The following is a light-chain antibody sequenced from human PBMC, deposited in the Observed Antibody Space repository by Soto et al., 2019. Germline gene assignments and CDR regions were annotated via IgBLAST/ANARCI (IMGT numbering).Light chain of an antibody. CDR2: DVS. Sequence: QSALTQPASVSGSPGQSITISCTGTSSDVGGYNYVSWYQQHPGKAPKLIIYDVSNRPSGVSNRFSGSKSGNTASLTISGLQAEDEADYYCSSYTSSSSLDVVCGGGTKVTVL. V-gene: IGLV2-14*01. J-gene: IGLJ2*01. CDR1: SSDVGGYNY. CDR3: SSYTSSSSLDVV.